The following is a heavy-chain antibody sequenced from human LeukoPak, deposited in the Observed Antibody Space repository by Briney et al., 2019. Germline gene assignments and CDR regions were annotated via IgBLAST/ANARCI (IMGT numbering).Heavy chain of an antibody. J-gene: IGHJ4*02. Sequence: SETLSLTCTVSGGSISSSSYYWGWIRQPPGKGLEWIASFYYSGSTYYNPSLKSRVTISVDTSKNQFSLKLSSVTAADTAVYYCARHGYDSGSFLAHFDYWGQGTLVTVSS. V-gene: IGHV4-39*07. CDR2: FYYSGST. CDR1: GGSISSSSYY. D-gene: IGHD3-22*01. CDR3: ARHGYDSGSFLAHFDY.